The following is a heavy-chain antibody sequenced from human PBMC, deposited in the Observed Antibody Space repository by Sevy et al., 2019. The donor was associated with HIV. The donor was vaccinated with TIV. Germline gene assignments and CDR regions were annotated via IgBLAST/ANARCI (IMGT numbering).Heavy chain of an antibody. CDR3: ASDLPPSATTVAHFDY. J-gene: IGHJ4*02. CDR2: IRNSGTTI. CDR1: GFTFSSYE. D-gene: IGHD4-17*01. V-gene: IGHV3-48*03. Sequence: GGSLRLSCAASGFTFSSYEMNWVRQAPGKGLEWVSYIRNSGTTISYSDSVSGSFSNSRDNARNSLYLKMNSLGAEDTAVYYCASDLPPSATTVAHFDYWCQGTLATVSS.